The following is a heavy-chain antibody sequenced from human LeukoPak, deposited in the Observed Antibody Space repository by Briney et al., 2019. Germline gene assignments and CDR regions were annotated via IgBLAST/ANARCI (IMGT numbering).Heavy chain of an antibody. V-gene: IGHV3-49*04. J-gene: IGHJ6*02. Sequence: PGGSLRLSCTASGFTFGDYAMSWVRQAPGKGLEWVGFIRSKAYGGTTEYVASVKGRFTISRDDSKSIAYLQMNSLKTEDTAVYYCTREYDYGDYYYGMDVWGQGTTVTVSS. CDR2: IRSKAYGGTT. CDR3: TREYDYGDYYYGMDV. CDR1: GFTFGDYA. D-gene: IGHD4-17*01.